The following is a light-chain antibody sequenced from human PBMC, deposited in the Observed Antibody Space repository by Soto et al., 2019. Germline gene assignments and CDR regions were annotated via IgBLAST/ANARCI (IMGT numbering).Light chain of an antibody. V-gene: IGLV2-14*01. CDR3: RSYTSSSTLYV. CDR2: DVS. CDR1: SSDVGGYNY. J-gene: IGLJ1*01. Sequence: QSALTQPASVSGSPRQSITISCTGTSSDVGGYNYVSWYQQHPGKAPKLMIYDVSNRPSGVSNRFSGSKSGNTASLTISGLQAEDEADYYCRSYTSSSTLYVFRTGTKLTVL.